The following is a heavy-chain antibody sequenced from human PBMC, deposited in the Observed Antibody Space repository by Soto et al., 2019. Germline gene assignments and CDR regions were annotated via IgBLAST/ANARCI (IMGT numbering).Heavy chain of an antibody. J-gene: IGHJ4*02. CDR2: INAGNGNT. D-gene: IGHD2-21*02. Sequence: QVQLVQSGAEVKKPGASVKVSCKASGYTFTSYAMHWVRQAPGQRLEWMGWINAGNGNTKYSQKFQGRVTITRDTSASTAYMELSSLRSEDTAVYYCARGGDAYCGGDCYPHDYWGQGTLVTVSS. CDR1: GYTFTSYA. V-gene: IGHV1-3*01. CDR3: ARGGDAYCGGDCYPHDY.